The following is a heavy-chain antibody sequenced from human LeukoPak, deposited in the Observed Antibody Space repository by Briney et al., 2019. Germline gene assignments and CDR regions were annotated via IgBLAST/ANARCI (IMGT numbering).Heavy chain of an antibody. CDR3: ARSLPYGTTWYGRSDF. CDR1: GFTFTTYW. Sequence: GGSLRLSCTASGFTFTTYWMTWVRQAPGKGLEWVANIRQDGNTKYYVDSVKGRFTISRDNAMNSLYLQMNSLRAEDTAIYYCARSLPYGTTWYGRSDFWGQGTLVTVSS. D-gene: IGHD6-13*01. J-gene: IGHJ4*02. CDR2: IRQDGNTK. V-gene: IGHV3-7*03.